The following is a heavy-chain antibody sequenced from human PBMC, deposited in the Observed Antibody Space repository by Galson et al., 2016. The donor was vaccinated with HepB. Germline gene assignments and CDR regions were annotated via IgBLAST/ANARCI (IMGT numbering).Heavy chain of an antibody. D-gene: IGHD5-12*01. CDR1: GYTFSSYA. Sequence: SVKVSCKASGYTFSSYAFHWVRRAPGQRLEWMGRINAGNGDTKYSQNFQGRVTITVDTSASTAYMELSSLRSEDTAGYYCASVGYGGWFDPWGQGTLVTVSS. CDR2: INAGNGDT. CDR3: ASVGYGGWFDP. J-gene: IGHJ5*02. V-gene: IGHV1-3*01.